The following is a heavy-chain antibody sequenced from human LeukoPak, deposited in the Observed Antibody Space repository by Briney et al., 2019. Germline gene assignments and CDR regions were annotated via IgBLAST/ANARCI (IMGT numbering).Heavy chain of an antibody. D-gene: IGHD3-22*01. J-gene: IGHJ6*02. CDR2: IIPILGIA. V-gene: IGHV1-69*04. CDR1: GGTFSSYA. CDR3: ALVVITVPLDYYGMDV. Sequence: GSSVKVSCKAPGGTFSSYAISWVRQAPGQGLEWMGRIIPILGIADYAQKFQGRVTITADKSTSTAYMELSSLRSEDTAVYYCALVVITVPLDYYGMDVWGQGTTVTVSS.